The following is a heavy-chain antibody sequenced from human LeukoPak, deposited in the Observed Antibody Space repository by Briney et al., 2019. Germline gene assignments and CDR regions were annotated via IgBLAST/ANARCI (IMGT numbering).Heavy chain of an antibody. CDR2: ISSDGGNT. D-gene: IGHD6-13*01. CDR1: GFTFSNAW. CDR3: ARGSHRRYSSSWYSL. J-gene: IGHJ4*02. V-gene: IGHV3-64*01. Sequence: PGGSLRLSCAASGFTFSNAWMSWVRRAPGKGLEYVSSISSDGGNTYYANSVRGRFTISRDNSKNTLYLQMGSLRTEDMAVFYCARGSHRRYSSSWYSLWGQGTLVTVPS.